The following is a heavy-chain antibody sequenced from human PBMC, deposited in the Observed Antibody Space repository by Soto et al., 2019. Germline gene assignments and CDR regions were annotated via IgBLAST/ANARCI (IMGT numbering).Heavy chain of an antibody. CDR1: GGSFSGYY. Sequence: PSETLSLTCAVYGGSFSGYYWSWIRQPPGKGLEWIGEINHSGSTNYNPSLKSRVTISVDTSKNQFSLKLSSVTAADTAVYYCARSTDGGNSSSQNWFDPWGQGTLVTVSS. CDR2: INHSGST. J-gene: IGHJ5*02. D-gene: IGHD2-21*02. CDR3: ARSTDGGNSSSQNWFDP. V-gene: IGHV4-34*01.